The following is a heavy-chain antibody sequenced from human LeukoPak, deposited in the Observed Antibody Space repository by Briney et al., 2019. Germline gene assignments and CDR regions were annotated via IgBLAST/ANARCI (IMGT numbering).Heavy chain of an antibody. CDR3: AREVPIVRGLRWDY. D-gene: IGHD3-10*01. CDR2: IYYSGST. J-gene: IGHJ4*02. V-gene: IGHV4-59*01. CDR1: GDSISSYY. Sequence: SETLSLTCTVSGDSISSYYWNWVRQPPGKGLERIGYIYYSGSTNCNPSLKSRVTISIDTSKNQFSLKLRSVTAADTAVYYCAREVPIVRGLRWDYWGQGTLVTVSS.